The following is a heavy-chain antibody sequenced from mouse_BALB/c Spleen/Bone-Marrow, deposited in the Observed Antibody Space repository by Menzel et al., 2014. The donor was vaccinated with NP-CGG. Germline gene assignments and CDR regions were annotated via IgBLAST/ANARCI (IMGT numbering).Heavy chain of an antibody. CDR1: GYSFTRYY. CDR2: INPSNGGT. V-gene: IGHV1S81*02. CDR3: TRSTYGYWYFDV. Sequence: QVQLTESGAELVKPGASVKLSCKASGYSFTRYYMYWVKQRPGQGLEWIGEINPSNGGTNFNEKFKSKATLTVDKSSSTAYMQFSSLTSEDSAVYYCTRSTYGYWYFDVWGAGTTVTVSS. J-gene: IGHJ1*01. D-gene: IGHD1-1*01.